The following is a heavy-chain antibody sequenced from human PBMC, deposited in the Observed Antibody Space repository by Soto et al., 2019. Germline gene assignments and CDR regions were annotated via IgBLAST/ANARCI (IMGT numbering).Heavy chain of an antibody. V-gene: IGHV3-74*03. CDR1: GFTFSSYW. J-gene: IGHJ3*01. Sequence: EVQLVESGGGLVQPGGSLRLSCAASGFTFSSYWMHWVRQAPGKGLVWVSRINNGGSSTTYADSVKGRFTISRDNAKNTLDLQMNSLRAEDTAVYYCAKKGVGAEFDLWGQGTMVTVSS. CDR3: AKKGVGAEFDL. D-gene: IGHD1-26*01. CDR2: INNGGSST.